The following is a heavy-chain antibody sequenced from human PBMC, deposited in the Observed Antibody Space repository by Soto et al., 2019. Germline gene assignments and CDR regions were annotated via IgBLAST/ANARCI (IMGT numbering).Heavy chain of an antibody. Sequence: QVQLQESGPGLVKPSQTLSLTCSVTGDSISSVGYYWSWIRQHPRQGLEWIGYIHYSGSTYYNPSLKSRITMSIDTSKNQFSLKLTSVTAADTAVYYCARLGLFGTVYSDYWGQGTLVTVSS. CDR2: IHYSGST. CDR3: ARLGLFGTVYSDY. CDR1: GDSISSVGYY. D-gene: IGHD3-10*02. J-gene: IGHJ4*02. V-gene: IGHV4-31*03.